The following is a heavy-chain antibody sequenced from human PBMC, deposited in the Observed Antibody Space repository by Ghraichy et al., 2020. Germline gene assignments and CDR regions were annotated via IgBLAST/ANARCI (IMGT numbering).Heavy chain of an antibody. Sequence: GGSLRLSCTASGFIFGAYAVTWVRQAPGKGLEWIGFIRNKASGETTQYAASVKDRFTISRDDSKSIAYLQLRSLRAEDTDVYYCATLGGNEAWDRVWFDPWGQGTLVTVSS. V-gene: IGHV3-49*04. CDR1: GFIFGAYA. D-gene: IGHD3-16*01. J-gene: IGHJ5*02. CDR3: ATLGGNEAWDRVWFDP. CDR2: IRNKASGETT.